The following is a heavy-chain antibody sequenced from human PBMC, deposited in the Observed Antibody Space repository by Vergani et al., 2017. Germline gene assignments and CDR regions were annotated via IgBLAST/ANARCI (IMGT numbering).Heavy chain of an antibody. D-gene: IGHD2-21*02. CDR1: GFTFSSHG. CDR2: IWYDGSNK. J-gene: IGHJ4*02. CDR3: AKYLRDSTDGLPDS. V-gene: IGHV3-33*06. Sequence: QVQLVESEGGVVQPGRSLTLSCVASGFTFSSHGMHWVRQAPGKGLEWVAVIWYDGSNKYYGDSVKGRFTISRDNSKDILYLQMDSLRSEDTVLYYCAKYLRDSTDGLPDSWGPGTLVIVSS.